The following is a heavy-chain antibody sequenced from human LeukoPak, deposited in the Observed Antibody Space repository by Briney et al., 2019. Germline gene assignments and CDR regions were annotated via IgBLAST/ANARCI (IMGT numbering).Heavy chain of an antibody. J-gene: IGHJ6*03. CDR2: GSYSGST. CDR1: GASISSGSSY. V-gene: IGHV4-39*07. CDR3: ARDLAAAGIKYYYYYMDV. D-gene: IGHD6-13*01. Sequence: SETLSLTCTVSGASISSGSSYWGWIRQPPGKGLEWIGSGSYSGSTFYNPSLKSRVTISVDTSKNQFSLNLSSVTAADTAVYYCARDLAAAGIKYYYYYMDVWGKGTTVTISS.